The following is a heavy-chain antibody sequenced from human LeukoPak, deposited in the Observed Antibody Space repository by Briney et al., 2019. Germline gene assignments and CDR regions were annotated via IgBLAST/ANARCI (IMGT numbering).Heavy chain of an antibody. CDR3: ARVDTAMVYYYGMDV. D-gene: IGHD5-18*01. CDR1: GYTFTSYD. J-gene: IGHJ6*02. Sequence: ASVKVSCKASGYTFTSYDINWVRQAPGQGLEWMGWMNPNSGNTGYAQKIQGRVTMTRNTSISTAYMELSSLRSEDTAVYYCARVDTAMVYYYGMDVWGQGTTVTVSS. V-gene: IGHV1-8*01. CDR2: MNPNSGNT.